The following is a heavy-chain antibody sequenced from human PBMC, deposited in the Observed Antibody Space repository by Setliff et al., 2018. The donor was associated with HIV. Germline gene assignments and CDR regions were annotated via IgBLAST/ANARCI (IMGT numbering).Heavy chain of an antibody. D-gene: IGHD2-15*01. CDR2: ITTYNGDT. V-gene: IGHV1-18*04. CDR1: GYTFMNFG. CDR3: ARGPEEGDCSGGSCYGNFDP. J-gene: IGHJ5*02. Sequence: ASVKVSCKASGYTFMNFGISWVRQAPGQGLEWMGWITTYNGDTNYAQKFQGRVSMTTDTSTSTAYMEMKSLTSDDTAVYYCARGPEEGDCSGGSCYGNFDPWGQGTLVTVSS.